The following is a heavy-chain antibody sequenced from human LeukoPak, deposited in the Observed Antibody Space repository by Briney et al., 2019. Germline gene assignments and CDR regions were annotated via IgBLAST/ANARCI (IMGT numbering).Heavy chain of an antibody. CDR3: AKERVVLYYYYGMDV. J-gene: IGHJ6*02. D-gene: IGHD2-15*01. V-gene: IGHV3-23*01. CDR2: ISGSGGST. CDR1: GFSFSDFA. Sequence: GGSLRLSCAASGFSFSDFAMSWVRQAPGKGLEWVSAISGSGGSTYYADSVKGRFTISRDNSKNTLYLQMNSLRAEDTAVYYCAKERVVLYYYYGMDVWGQGTTVTVSS.